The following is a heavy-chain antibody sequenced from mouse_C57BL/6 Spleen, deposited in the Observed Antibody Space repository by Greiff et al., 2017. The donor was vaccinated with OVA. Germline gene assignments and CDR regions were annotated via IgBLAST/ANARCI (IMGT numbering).Heavy chain of an antibody. CDR2: INPNNGGT. CDR1: GYTFTDYY. D-gene: IGHD1-1*01. CDR3: AREGELRSFAY. J-gene: IGHJ3*01. V-gene: IGHV1-26*01. Sequence: EVKLQQSGPELVKPGASVKISCKASGYTFTDYYMNWVKQSHGKSLEWIGDINPNNGGTSYNQKFKGKATLTVDKSSSTAYMELRSLTSEDSAVYYCAREGELRSFAYWGQGTLVTVSA.